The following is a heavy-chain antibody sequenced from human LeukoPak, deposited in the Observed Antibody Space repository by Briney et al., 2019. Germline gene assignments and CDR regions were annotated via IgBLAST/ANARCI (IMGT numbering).Heavy chain of an antibody. D-gene: IGHD3-22*01. V-gene: IGHV3-23*01. CDR2: ISGSGGST. CDR1: GFTFSSYA. Sequence: PGGSLRLSCAASGFTFSSYAMSWVRQAPGKGLEWVSAISGSGGSTYYADSVKGRFTISRDNSKNTLYLQMNSLRAEDTAVYYCARDYYYDSSGYCHWGQGTLVTVSS. CDR3: ARDYYYDSSGYCH. J-gene: IGHJ4*02.